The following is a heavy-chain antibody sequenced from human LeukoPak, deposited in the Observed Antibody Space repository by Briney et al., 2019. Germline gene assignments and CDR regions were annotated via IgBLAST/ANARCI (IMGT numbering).Heavy chain of an antibody. CDR1: GFTFSSYW. CDR3: ARDFNILLWFGESTYGMDV. J-gene: IGHJ6*02. D-gene: IGHD3-10*01. Sequence: SGGSLRLSCAASGFTFSSYWMSWVRQAPGKRLEWVANIKQDGSEKYYVDSVKGRFTISRDNAKNSLYLQMNSLRAEDTAVYYCARDFNILLWFGESTYGMDVWGQGTTVTVSS. CDR2: IKQDGSEK. V-gene: IGHV3-7*01.